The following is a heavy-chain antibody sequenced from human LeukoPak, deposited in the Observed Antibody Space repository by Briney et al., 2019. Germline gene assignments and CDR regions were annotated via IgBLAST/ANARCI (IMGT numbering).Heavy chain of an antibody. J-gene: IGHJ4*02. CDR1: GYTFTSYG. CDR2: ISAYNGNT. CDR3: ARDETRIAAAGTRDNHLMDFDY. Sequence: ASVKVSCKASGYTFTSYGISWVRQAPGQGLEWMGWISAYNGNTNYAQKLQGRVTMTTDTSTSTAYMELRSLRSDDTAVYYCARDETRIAAAGTRDNHLMDFDYWGQGTLVTVSS. D-gene: IGHD6-13*01. V-gene: IGHV1-18*01.